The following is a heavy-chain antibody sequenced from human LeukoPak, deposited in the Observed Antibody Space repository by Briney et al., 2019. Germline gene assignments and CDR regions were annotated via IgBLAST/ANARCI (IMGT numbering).Heavy chain of an antibody. CDR3: AREGLTYYYDSSGYYPTYYFDY. CDR2: ISAYNGNT. D-gene: IGHD3-22*01. CDR1: GYTFTSYG. Sequence: GASVKVSCKASGYTFTSYGISWVRQAPGQGLEWMGWISAYNGNTNYAQKLQGRVTMTTDTSASTAYMELRSLRSDDTAVYYCAREGLTYYYDSSGYYPTYYFDYWGQGTLVTVSS. V-gene: IGHV1-18*01. J-gene: IGHJ4*02.